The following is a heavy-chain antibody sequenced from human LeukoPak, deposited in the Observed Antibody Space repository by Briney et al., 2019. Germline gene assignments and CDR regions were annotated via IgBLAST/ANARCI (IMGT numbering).Heavy chain of an antibody. D-gene: IGHD3-22*01. V-gene: IGHV1-2*02. Sequence: ASVKVSCKASGYTFTAFYMHWVRQAPGQGPEWMGWINPNSGFTNIAQKFQGRVTMTGDTSISTGYMELSSLRSDDTAVYYCARGKRRITMIVVVIDYFDYWGQGTLVTVSS. CDR2: INPNSGFT. CDR1: GYTFTAFY. J-gene: IGHJ4*02. CDR3: ARGKRRITMIVVVIDYFDY.